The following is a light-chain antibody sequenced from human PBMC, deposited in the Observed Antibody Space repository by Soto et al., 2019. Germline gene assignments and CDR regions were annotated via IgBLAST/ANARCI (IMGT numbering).Light chain of an antibody. J-gene: IGKJ1*01. CDR2: KAS. CDR3: QQYYSYWT. V-gene: IGKV1-5*03. CDR1: QSISSW. Sequence: DIQMTQSPSTLSASVGDRVTITCRASQSISSWLAWYQHKPAKAPKLLIHKASSLESGVPSRFSDSGSGTEFTLTISSLQPDDFATYYCQQYYSYWTFGQGTKVEI.